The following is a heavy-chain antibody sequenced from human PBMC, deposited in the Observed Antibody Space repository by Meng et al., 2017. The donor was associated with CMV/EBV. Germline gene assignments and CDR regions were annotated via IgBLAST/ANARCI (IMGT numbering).Heavy chain of an antibody. J-gene: IGHJ6*02. Sequence: SVKVSCKASGYTFTSYYMHWVRQAPGQGLEWMGGIIPIFGTANYAQKFQGRVTITTDESTSTAYMELSSLRSEDTAVYYCARDKQQLGYYYYGMDVWGQGTTVTVSS. CDR1: GYTFTSYY. D-gene: IGHD6-13*01. V-gene: IGHV1-69*05. CDR3: ARDKQQLGYYYYGMDV. CDR2: IIPIFGTA.